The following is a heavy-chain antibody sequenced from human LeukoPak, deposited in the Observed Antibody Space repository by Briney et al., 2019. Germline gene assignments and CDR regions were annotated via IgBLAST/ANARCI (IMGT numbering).Heavy chain of an antibody. J-gene: IGHJ4*02. CDR3: ARASGIVGAPTHFDY. CDR2: ISGSGGST. CDR1: GFIFSDYY. D-gene: IGHD1-26*01. Sequence: GGSLRLSCAASGFIFSDYYMSWVRQAPGKGLEWVSAISGSGGSTYYADSVKGRFTISRDNSKNTLYLQMNSLRAEDTAVYYRARASGIVGAPTHFDYWGQGTLVTVSS. V-gene: IGHV3-23*01.